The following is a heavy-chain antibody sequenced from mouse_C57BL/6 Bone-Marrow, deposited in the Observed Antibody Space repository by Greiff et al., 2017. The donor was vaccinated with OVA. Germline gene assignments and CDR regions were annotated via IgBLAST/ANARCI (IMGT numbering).Heavy chain of an antibody. J-gene: IGHJ4*01. CDR1: GFTFSSYA. D-gene: IGHD2-4*01. Sequence: EVKLMESGEGLVKPGGSLKLSCAASGFTFSSYAMSWVRQTPEKRLEWVAYISSGGDYIYYADTVKGRFTISRDNARNTLYLQMSSLKSEDTAMYYCTRGGYDYDGGYAMDYWGQGTSVTVSS. CDR3: TRGGYDYDGGYAMDY. V-gene: IGHV5-9-1*02. CDR2: ISSGGDYI.